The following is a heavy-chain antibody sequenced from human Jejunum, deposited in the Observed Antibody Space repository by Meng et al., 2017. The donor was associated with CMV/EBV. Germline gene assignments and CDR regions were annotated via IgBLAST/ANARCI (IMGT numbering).Heavy chain of an antibody. J-gene: IGHJ5*01. CDR2: VTHSGST. Sequence: QVKLQQWVAGLLKPSGPLSLTCAAYGGSFTAYYWTWIRHAPGKGPEWIGEVTHSGSTTYNPSLASRVSISVDKPKKQFSLTLNSVTAADTAVYYCAKGRANYFGSKHNYFDSWGQGTLVTVSS. D-gene: IGHD3-10*01. CDR1: GGSFTAYY. CDR3: AKGRANYFGSKHNYFDS. V-gene: IGHV4-34*01.